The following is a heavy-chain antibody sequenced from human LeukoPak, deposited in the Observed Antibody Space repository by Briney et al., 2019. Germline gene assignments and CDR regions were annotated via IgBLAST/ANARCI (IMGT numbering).Heavy chain of an antibody. D-gene: IGHD5-24*01. CDR1: GYTFTSYG. V-gene: IGHV1-18*01. Sequence: ASAKVSCKASGYTFTSYGISWVRQAPGQGLEWMGWISAYNGNTNYAQKLQGRVTMTTDTSTSTAYMELRSLRSDDTAVYYCASGIRDGYNSDYWGQGTLVTVSS. CDR3: ASGIRDGYNSDY. CDR2: ISAYNGNT. J-gene: IGHJ4*02.